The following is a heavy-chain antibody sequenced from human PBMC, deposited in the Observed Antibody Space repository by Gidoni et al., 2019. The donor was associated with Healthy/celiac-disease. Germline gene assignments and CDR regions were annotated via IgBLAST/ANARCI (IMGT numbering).Heavy chain of an antibody. V-gene: IGHV1-8*01. D-gene: IGHD3-3*01. Sequence: QVQLVQSGAEVKKPGASVKVSYKASGYTFTSYDINWVRQATGQGLEWMGWMNPNSGNTGYAQKFQGRVTMTRNTSISTAYMELSSLRSEDTAVYYCARGLTTSNYDFWSGYYGSGGDYWGQGTLVTVSS. J-gene: IGHJ4*02. CDR1: GYTFTSYD. CDR3: ARGLTTSNYDFWSGYYGSGGDY. CDR2: MNPNSGNT.